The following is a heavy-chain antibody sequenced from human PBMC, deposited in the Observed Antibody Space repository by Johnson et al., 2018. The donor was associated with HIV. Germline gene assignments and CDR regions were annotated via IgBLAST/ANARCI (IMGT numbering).Heavy chain of an antibody. Sequence: VQLVESGGGVVQPGGSLRLSCAASGFTFSSYAMSWVRQAPGKVLEWVSAISGIGATTKYADAVKGRFTISRDNSKNTLYLRMNSLRAEDTAVYYCAKDNEGATPPDAFDIWGQGTMVTVSS. V-gene: IGHV3-23*04. J-gene: IGHJ3*02. CDR2: ISGIGATT. CDR1: GFTFSSYA. D-gene: IGHD1-26*01. CDR3: AKDNEGATPPDAFDI.